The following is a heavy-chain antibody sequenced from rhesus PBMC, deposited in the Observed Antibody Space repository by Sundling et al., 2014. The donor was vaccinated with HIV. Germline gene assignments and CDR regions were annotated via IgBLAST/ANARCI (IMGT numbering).Heavy chain of an antibody. V-gene: IGHV4-80*01. J-gene: IGHJ4*01. CDR2: INGNSGRT. CDR3: ATRQYLDWFLY. CDR1: GGSISFSY. D-gene: IGHD3-3*01. Sequence: QVQLQESGPGLVKPSETLSVTCAVSGGSISFSYWSWIRQAPGKGLEWIGEINGNSGRTDYNPSLNSRVTISRDTSQNQFSLKLNSVTAADTAVYFCATRQYLDWFLYWGQGVLVTVSS.